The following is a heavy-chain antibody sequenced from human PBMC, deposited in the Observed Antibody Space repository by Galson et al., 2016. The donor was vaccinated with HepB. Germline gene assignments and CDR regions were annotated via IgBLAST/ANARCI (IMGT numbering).Heavy chain of an antibody. CDR2: ISGYTGQT. J-gene: IGHJ6*04. D-gene: IGHD3-10*01. V-gene: IGHV1-18*01. CDR1: GYRFSNYG. CDR3: ARDLIQGEVNYDYNYAMDV. Sequence: QSGAEVKRPGASLRVSCKASGYRFSNYGISWVRQAHGQGLEWIGWISGYTGQTNSAQKFPGRVTLTTDTSTGTAYMDLRSLTTDDTAIYFCARDLIQGEVNYDYNYAMDVWGKGTTVTVSS.